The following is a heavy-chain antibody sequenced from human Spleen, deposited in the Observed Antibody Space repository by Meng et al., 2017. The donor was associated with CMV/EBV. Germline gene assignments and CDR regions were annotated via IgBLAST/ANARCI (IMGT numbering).Heavy chain of an antibody. Sequence: GESLKISCAASGFTFSNYAMNWVRQAPGKGLEWVSLIYSGDTSTDYADSVRGRFTISRDNAKNSLYLQMNSLRAEDTAVYYCARRHYDILTGLGAFDIWGQGTMVTVSS. J-gene: IGHJ3*02. CDR2: IYSGDTST. D-gene: IGHD3-9*01. CDR3: ARRHYDILTGLGAFDI. CDR1: GFTFSNYA. V-gene: IGHV3-23*03.